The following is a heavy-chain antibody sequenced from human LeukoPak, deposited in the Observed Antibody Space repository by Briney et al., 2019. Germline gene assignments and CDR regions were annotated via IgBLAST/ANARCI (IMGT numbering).Heavy chain of an antibody. CDR1: GFTFSSYA. Sequence: PGGSLRLSCAASGFTFSSYAMSWVRQAPGKGLEWVSAISGSGGSTYYAGSVKGRFTISRDNSKNTLYLQMNSLRVEDTAVYYCAKDSRGRYSYGVFDYWAREPWSPSPQ. J-gene: IGHJ4*02. V-gene: IGHV3-23*01. CDR2: ISGSGGST. D-gene: IGHD5-18*01. CDR3: AKDSRGRYSYGVFDY.